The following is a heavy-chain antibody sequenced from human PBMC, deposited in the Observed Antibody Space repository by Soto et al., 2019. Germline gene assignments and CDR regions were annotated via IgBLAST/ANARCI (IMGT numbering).Heavy chain of an antibody. D-gene: IGHD2-2*02. CDR2: IYYSGST. CDR3: ATLSPRIELRVIPIRS. V-gene: IGHV4-30-4*01. Sequence: SETLSLTCTVSGGSISSGDYYWSWIRQPPGKGLEWIGYIYYSGSTYYNPSLRGRVTMSVDKSNNQFSLKMTYVTAADTAVYYCATLSPRIELRVIPIRSWGQGTLVSV. CDR1: GGSISSGDYY. J-gene: IGHJ4*02.